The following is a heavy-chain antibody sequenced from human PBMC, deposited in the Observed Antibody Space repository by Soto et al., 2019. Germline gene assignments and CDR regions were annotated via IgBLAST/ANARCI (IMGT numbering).Heavy chain of an antibody. CDR2: ISGSGSDP. J-gene: IGHJ4*02. CDR3: ASPTRFPGD. CDR1: GFTFKDYY. D-gene: IGHD3-16*01. Sequence: QVQLVESGGGLVKPGGSLRLSCAASGFTFKDYYMTWFRQAPGKGLEFVSYISGSGSDPTYADSVKGRFTISRDNAKNSLSLQMNNLRAVGTAVYYSASPTRFPGDWGQGTLVTVSS. V-gene: IGHV3-11*05.